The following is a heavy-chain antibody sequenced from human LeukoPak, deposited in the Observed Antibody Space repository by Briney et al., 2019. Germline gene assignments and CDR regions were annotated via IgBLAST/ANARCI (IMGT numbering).Heavy chain of an antibody. CDR1: GFTFDDYG. J-gene: IGHJ3*02. D-gene: IGHD1-26*01. CDR3: ARARGSSGTSAAFDI. Sequence: GGSLRLSCAASGFTFDDYGMSWVRQAPGKGLEWVSGINWNGGSTGYADSVKGRFTISRDNAKNSLYLQMNSLRAEDTALYYCARARGSSGTSAAFDIWGQGTMVTVSS. CDR2: INWNGGST. V-gene: IGHV3-20*04.